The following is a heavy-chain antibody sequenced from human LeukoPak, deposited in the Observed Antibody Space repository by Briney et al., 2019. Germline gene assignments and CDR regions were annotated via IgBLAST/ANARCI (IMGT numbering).Heavy chain of an antibody. CDR3: AREGDIGYCSSTSCWAFDY. V-gene: IGHV4-38-2*02. Sequence: SETLSLTCTVSGYSISSGYYCGWIRQPPGKGLEWIGSIYHSGSTYYNPSLKSRVTISVDTSKNQFSLKLSSVTAADTAVYYCAREGDIGYCSSTSCWAFDYWGQGTLVTVSS. CDR1: GYSISSGYY. CDR2: IYHSGST. D-gene: IGHD2-2*01. J-gene: IGHJ4*02.